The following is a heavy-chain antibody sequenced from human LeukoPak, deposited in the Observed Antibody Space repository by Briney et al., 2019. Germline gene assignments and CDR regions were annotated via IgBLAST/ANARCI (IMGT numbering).Heavy chain of an antibody. V-gene: IGHV4-34*01. Sequence: SETLSLTCAVYGGSFSGYYWSWIRQPPGKGLEWIGEINHSGSTNYNPSLKSRVTISVDTSKNQFSQKLSSATAADTAVYYCATGVRQLWGGYYSGTDVWGQGTTLTSSS. CDR2: INHSGST. CDR3: ATGVRQLWGGYYSGTDV. D-gene: IGHD6-13*01. J-gene: IGHJ6*02. CDR1: GGSFSGYY.